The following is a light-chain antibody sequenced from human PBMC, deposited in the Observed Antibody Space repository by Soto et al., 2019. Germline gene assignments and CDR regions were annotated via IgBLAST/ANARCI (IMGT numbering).Light chain of an antibody. CDR2: KAS. CDR3: QQYNNYSYT. Sequence: DIQMTQSPSTLSASVGDRVTITCRASQSISNWLAWYQQKPGKAPKLLIYKASNLQSGVPSRFSGSGSGTEFTLTISSLQPDDFATYYCQQYNNYSYTFGQGTKLEIK. J-gene: IGKJ2*01. V-gene: IGKV1-5*03. CDR1: QSISNW.